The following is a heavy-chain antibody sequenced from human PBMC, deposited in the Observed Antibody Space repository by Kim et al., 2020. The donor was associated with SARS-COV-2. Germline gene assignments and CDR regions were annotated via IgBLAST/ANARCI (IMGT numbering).Heavy chain of an antibody. CDR3: AREVGIRIVVVGRDV. J-gene: IGHJ6*02. Sequence: GGSLRLSCAASGFTFSSYAMHWVRRAPGKGLEWVALISFDGSNRYYADSVRGRFTISRDNSKNMLYLQMNSLRAEDTAVYYCAREVGIRIVVVGRDVWG. CDR2: ISFDGSNR. CDR1: GFTFSSYA. D-gene: IGHD2-21*01. V-gene: IGHV3-30-3*01.